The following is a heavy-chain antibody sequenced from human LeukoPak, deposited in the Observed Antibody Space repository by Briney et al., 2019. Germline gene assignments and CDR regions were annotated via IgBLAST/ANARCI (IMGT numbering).Heavy chain of an antibody. J-gene: IGHJ4*02. Sequence: ASVKVSCKASVYTVTVYDMHWVRQAPRQGLEWMGWVNPNSGGTNYAQKSQGRVTMTRDTSISTAYMELSRLRSDDTAVYYCARVHYHILTGYYSDYWGQGTLVTVSS. CDR3: ARVHYHILTGYYSDY. CDR2: VNPNSGGT. D-gene: IGHD3-9*01. V-gene: IGHV1-2*02. CDR1: VYTVTVYD.